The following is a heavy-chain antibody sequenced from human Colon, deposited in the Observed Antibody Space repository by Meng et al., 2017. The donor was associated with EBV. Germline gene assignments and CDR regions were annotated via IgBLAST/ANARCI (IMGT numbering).Heavy chain of an antibody. CDR2: ISAYNGDT. Sequence: QAQLVPSGGEVKKPGASGKVSCKASGYTFTNYGITWVRQAPGQGLEWMGWISAYNGDTNYAQTLQGRVTMTTDTSTSTAYMELRSLRSDDTAVYYCARVEVGITSGDYWGQGTLVTVSS. V-gene: IGHV1-18*01. J-gene: IGHJ4*02. D-gene: IGHD1-26*01. CDR3: ARVEVGITSGDY. CDR1: GYTFTNYG.